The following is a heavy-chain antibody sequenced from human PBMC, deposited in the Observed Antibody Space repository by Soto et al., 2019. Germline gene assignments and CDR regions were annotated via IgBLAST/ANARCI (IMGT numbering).Heavy chain of an antibody. V-gene: IGHV3-23*01. CDR1: GFTFSSYA. CDR3: ARPVAFGELPQGGDY. J-gene: IGHJ4*02. Sequence: GGSLRLSCAASGFTFSSYAMSWVRQAPGKGLEWVSAISGSGGSTYYADSVKGRFTISRDNSKNTLYLQMNSLRAEDTAVYYCARPVAFGELPQGGDYWGQGTLVTVSS. CDR2: ISGSGGST. D-gene: IGHD3-10*01.